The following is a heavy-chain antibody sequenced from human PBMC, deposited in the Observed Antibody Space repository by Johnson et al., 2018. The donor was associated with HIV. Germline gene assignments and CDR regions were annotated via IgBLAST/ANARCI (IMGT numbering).Heavy chain of an antibody. D-gene: IGHD1-1*01. CDR1: GFTVSSNY. Sequence: VQLVESGGGLIQPGGSLRLSCAASGFTVSSNYMSWVRQAPGKGLEWVSVISGSGGSTYYADSVKGRFTISRDNSKNTLYLQMNSLRAEDTAVYYCATSTASDALDIWGQGTMVTVSS. V-gene: IGHV3-53*01. CDR3: ATSTASDALDI. J-gene: IGHJ3*02. CDR2: ISGSGGST.